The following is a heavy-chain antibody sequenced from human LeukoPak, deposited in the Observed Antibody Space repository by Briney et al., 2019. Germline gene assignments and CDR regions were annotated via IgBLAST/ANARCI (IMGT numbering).Heavy chain of an antibody. Sequence: ASVKVSCKASGYTFTSCGISWVRQAPGQGLEWMGWININNGNTEYAPNLQARVTMTTDTSTSTAYMELRSLRSDDTAVYYCARDALKWESGYDYYYGLDVWGQGTTVTVSS. V-gene: IGHV1-18*01. J-gene: IGHJ6*02. CDR2: ININNGNT. CDR3: ARDALKWESGYDYYYGLDV. CDR1: GYTFTSCG. D-gene: IGHD1-26*01.